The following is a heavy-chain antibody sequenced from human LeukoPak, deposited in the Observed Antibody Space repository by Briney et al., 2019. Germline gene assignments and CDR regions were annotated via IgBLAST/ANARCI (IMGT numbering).Heavy chain of an antibody. CDR2: MNPNSSNT. CDR1: GYTFTSYG. D-gene: IGHD3-10*01. Sequence: GASVKVSCKASGYTFTSYGISWVRQATGQGLEWMGWMNPNSSNTGYAQKFQGRVTMTRNTSISTAYMELSSLRSEDTAVYYCARGDGASVRGVITKFYYYYGMDVWGQGTTVTVSS. V-gene: IGHV1-8*02. J-gene: IGHJ6*02. CDR3: ARGDGASVRGVITKFYYYYGMDV.